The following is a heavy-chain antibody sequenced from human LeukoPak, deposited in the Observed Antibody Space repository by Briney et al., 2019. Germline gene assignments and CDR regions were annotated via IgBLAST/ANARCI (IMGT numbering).Heavy chain of an antibody. CDR2: ISYDGSNK. V-gene: IGHV3-30-3*01. D-gene: IGHD6-25*01. Sequence: GGSLRLSCAASGFTFSSYAMHWVRQAPGKGLEWVAVISYDGSNKYYADSVKGRFTISRDNSKSTLYLQMNSLRAEDTAVYYCARVPDSSGYYYGMDVWGQGTTVTVSS. J-gene: IGHJ6*02. CDR1: GFTFSSYA. CDR3: ARVPDSSGYYYGMDV.